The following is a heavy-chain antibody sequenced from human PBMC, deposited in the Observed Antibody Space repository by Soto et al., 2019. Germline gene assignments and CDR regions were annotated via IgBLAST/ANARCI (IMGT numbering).Heavy chain of an antibody. Sequence: QVQLVQSGAEVKKPGSSVKVSCKASGGTFSSYAISWVRQAPGQGLEWMGGIIPIFGTANYAQKFQGRVTITADESTSTAYMELISLRSEDTAVYYCARSYSSSLDFYYGMDVWGQGTTVTVSS. CDR2: IIPIFGTA. V-gene: IGHV1-69*01. J-gene: IGHJ6*02. CDR1: GGTFSSYA. CDR3: ARSYSSSLDFYYGMDV. D-gene: IGHD6-6*01.